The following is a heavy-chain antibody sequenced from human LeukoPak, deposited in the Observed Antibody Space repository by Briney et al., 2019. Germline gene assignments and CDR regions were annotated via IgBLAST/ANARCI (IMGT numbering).Heavy chain of an antibody. J-gene: IGHJ6*02. CDR2: INHSGST. CDR3: ARAVGYCSGGSCPLWYYYYGMDV. CDR1: GGSFSGYY. V-gene: IGHV4-34*01. D-gene: IGHD2-15*01. Sequence: SETLPLTCAVYGGSFSGYYWSWIRQPPGKGLEWIGEINHSGSTNYNPSLKSRVTISVDTSKNQFSLKLSSVTAADTAVYYCARAVGYCSGGSCPLWYYYYGMDVWGQGTTVTVSS.